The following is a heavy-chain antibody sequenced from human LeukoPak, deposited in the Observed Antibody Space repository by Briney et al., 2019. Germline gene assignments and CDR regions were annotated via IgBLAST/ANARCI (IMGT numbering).Heavy chain of an antibody. J-gene: IGHJ4*02. D-gene: IGHD6-19*01. Sequence: PGGSLRLSCAASGFTFSSYGMHWVRQAPGEGLEWVAFIRYDGSNKYYADSVKGRFTISRDNSKNTLYLQMNSLRAEDTAVYYCAKLGAAVAGFSDYWGQGTLVTVSS. CDR2: IRYDGSNK. V-gene: IGHV3-30*02. CDR1: GFTFSSYG. CDR3: AKLGAAVAGFSDY.